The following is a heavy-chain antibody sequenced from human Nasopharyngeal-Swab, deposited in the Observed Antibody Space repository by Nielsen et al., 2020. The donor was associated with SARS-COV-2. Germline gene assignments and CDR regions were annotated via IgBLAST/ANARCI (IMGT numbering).Heavy chain of an antibody. CDR2: IYYSGST. J-gene: IGHJ4*02. CDR3: ASLRGGRVDY. CDR1: GGSISSSSYY. Sequence: SETLSLTCTVSGGSISSSSYYWGWIRQPPGKGLEWIGSIYYSGSTYYNPSLKSRVTISVDTSKNQFSLKLSSVTAADTAVYYCASLRGGRVDYWGQGTLVTVSS. V-gene: IGHV4-39*07. D-gene: IGHD1-26*01.